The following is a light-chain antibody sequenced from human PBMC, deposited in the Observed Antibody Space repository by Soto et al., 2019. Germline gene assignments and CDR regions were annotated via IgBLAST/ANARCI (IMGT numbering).Light chain of an antibody. CDR3: SSYSSSHSVV. CDR2: DVS. J-gene: IGLJ2*01. CDR1: SGDVGGYNY. Sequence: QSALTQPASVSGSPGQSITISCTGTSGDVGGYNYVSWYQHQPGKAPKLMIYDVSNRPSGVSRRFSGSKSGNTASLTISGLRADDEAAYYCSSYSSSHSVVFGGGTQLTVL. V-gene: IGLV2-14*03.